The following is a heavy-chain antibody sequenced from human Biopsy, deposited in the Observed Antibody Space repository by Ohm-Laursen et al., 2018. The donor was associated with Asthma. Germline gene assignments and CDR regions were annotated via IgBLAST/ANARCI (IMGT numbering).Heavy chain of an antibody. J-gene: IGHJ6*02. CDR2: ISVYNGNT. Sequence: SVKVSCKTSGYTFNSAGITWVRQAPGQGLEWMGWISVYNGNTRVAQKLQDRVTMITDTSTSTAYMELRSLRSDDTAVYFCARAVDYSHYYGIDVWGPGTLVTVSS. CDR1: GYTFNSAG. V-gene: IGHV1-18*01. D-gene: IGHD3-10*01. CDR3: ARAVDYSHYYGIDV.